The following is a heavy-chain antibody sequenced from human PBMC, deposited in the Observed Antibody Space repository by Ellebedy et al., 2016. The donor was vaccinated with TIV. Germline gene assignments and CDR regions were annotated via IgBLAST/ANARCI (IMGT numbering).Heavy chain of an antibody. CDR2: IIPIFGTA. Sequence: SVKVSXKASRGTFSSYAISWVRQAPGQGLEWMGGIIPIFGTANYAQKFQGRVTITADESTSTAYMELSSLRSEDTAVYYCATGKDIVVVPAATDYYYYYMDVWGKGTTVTVSS. J-gene: IGHJ6*03. V-gene: IGHV1-69*13. CDR1: RGTFSSYA. CDR3: ATGKDIVVVPAATDYYYYYMDV. D-gene: IGHD2-2*01.